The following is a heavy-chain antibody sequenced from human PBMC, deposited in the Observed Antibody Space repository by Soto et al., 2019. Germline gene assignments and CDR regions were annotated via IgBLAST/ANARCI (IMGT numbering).Heavy chain of an antibody. Sequence: TSETLSLTCTVSGGSISSSSYYWGWIRQPPGKGLEWIGSIYYSGSTYYNPSLKSRVTISVDTSKNQFSLKLSSVTAADTAVYYCARQRYSSSWYDYWGQGTLVTVSS. CDR3: ARQRYSSSWYDY. CDR1: GGSISSSSYY. J-gene: IGHJ4*02. D-gene: IGHD6-13*01. V-gene: IGHV4-39*01. CDR2: IYYSGST.